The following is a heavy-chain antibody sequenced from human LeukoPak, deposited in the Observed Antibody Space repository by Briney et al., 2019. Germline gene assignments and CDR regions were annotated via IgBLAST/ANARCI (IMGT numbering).Heavy chain of an antibody. CDR3: ARDVETSSWTNPPLDY. CDR2: ISGSSSYI. V-gene: IGHV3-21*01. J-gene: IGHJ4*02. D-gene: IGHD6-13*01. CDR1: GFTFSSFS. Sequence: GGSLRLSCAASGFTFSSFSMNWVRQAPGKVLEWVSCISGSSSYIYYADSVKGRFTISRGNAKNSLYLQMNSLRAEDTAVYYCARDVETSSWTNPPLDYWGQGTLVTVSS.